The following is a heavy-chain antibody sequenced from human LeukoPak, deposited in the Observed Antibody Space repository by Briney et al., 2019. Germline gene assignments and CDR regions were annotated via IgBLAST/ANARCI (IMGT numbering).Heavy chain of an antibody. V-gene: IGHV4-39*01. CDR1: GGSISSSSYY. CDR2: IYYSGST. CDR3: ARHIWQSTARPWFDS. Sequence: SETLSLTCTVSGGSISSSSYYWGWIRQPPGKGLEWIGSIYYSGSTYYNPSLKSRVTISVDTSKTQFSLKLSSVTAADTALYYCARHIWQSTARPWFDSGGREPWSPSPQ. D-gene: IGHD2-8*02. J-gene: IGHJ5*01.